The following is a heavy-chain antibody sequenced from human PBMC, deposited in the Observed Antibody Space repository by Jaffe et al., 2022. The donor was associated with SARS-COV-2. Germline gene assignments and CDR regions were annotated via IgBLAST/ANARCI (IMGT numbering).Heavy chain of an antibody. CDR3: ARGEGFLIPDAFDI. CDR2: IYYSGST. D-gene: IGHD1-26*01. CDR1: GGSISSYY. V-gene: IGHV4-59*01. J-gene: IGHJ3*02. Sequence: QVQLQESGPGLVKPSETLSLTCTVSGGSISSYYWSWIRQPPGKGLEWIGYIYYSGSTNYNPSLKSRVTISVDTSKNQFSLKLSSVTAADTAVYYCARGEGFLIPDAFDIWGQGTMVTVSS.